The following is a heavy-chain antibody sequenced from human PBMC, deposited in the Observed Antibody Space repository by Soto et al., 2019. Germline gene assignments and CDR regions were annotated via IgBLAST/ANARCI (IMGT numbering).Heavy chain of an antibody. J-gene: IGHJ4*02. D-gene: IGHD3-9*01. CDR2: IKTKSEGVTT. Sequence: PGGSLRLSCAASGFTFINAWMTWVRQAPGKGLEWLGRIKTKSEGVTTDYAAPVKGRFTISRDDSKSTLYLQMNSLKTEDTAVYYCTTVGRYFDWAFDNWGRGTLVTVSS. CDR1: GFTFINAW. V-gene: IGHV3-15*01. CDR3: TTVGRYFDWAFDN.